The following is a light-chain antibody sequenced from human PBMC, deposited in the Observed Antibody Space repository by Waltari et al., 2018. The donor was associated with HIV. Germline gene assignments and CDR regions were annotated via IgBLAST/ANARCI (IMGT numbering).Light chain of an antibody. CDR2: TAT. Sequence: IQMTQSPSSLSASIGDSVTITCRSSQNIGHYLNWYQQKPGKAPTVLIYTATTLQSGVPLRFSGSGSGTDFTLTINNLRPEDFATYFCQQSYSAPTFGPGTTVDIK. CDR1: QNIGHY. V-gene: IGKV1-39*01. J-gene: IGKJ3*01. CDR3: QQSYSAPT.